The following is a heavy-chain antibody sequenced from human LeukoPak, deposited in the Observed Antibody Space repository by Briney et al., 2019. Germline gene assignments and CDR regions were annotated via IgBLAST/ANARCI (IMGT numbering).Heavy chain of an antibody. D-gene: IGHD2-2*01. V-gene: IGHV3-53*01. CDR3: ARAYCSTTSCYPHLFDY. CDR2: IYSGGNT. CDR1: GFTISSSY. J-gene: IGHJ4*02. Sequence: GSLRLSCAASGFTISSSYMSWVRQAPGKGLEWVSLIYSGGNTDHADSVKGRFTISRDNSKSTLYLQMNSLRAEDTAVYYCARAYCSTTSCYPHLFDYWGQGTLVTVSS.